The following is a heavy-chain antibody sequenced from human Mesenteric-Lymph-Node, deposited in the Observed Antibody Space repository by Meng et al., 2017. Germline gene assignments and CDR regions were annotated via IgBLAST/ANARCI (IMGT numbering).Heavy chain of an antibody. CDR1: GFSLSTSGMC. CDR3: ARILGVEHYYYGMDV. CDR2: IDWDDDK. J-gene: IGHJ6*02. Sequence: SGPTLVKPTQTLTLTCTFSGFSLSTSGMCVSWVRQPPGKALEWLALIDWDDDKYYSTSLKTRLTISKDTSKNQVVLTMTNMDPVDTATYYFARILGVEHYYYGMDVWGQGTTVTVSS. D-gene: IGHD3-10*01. V-gene: IGHV2-70*20.